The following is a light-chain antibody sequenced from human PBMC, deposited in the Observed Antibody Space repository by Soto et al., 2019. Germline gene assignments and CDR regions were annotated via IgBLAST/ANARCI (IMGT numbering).Light chain of an antibody. CDR3: QQYDIWPPYT. J-gene: IGKJ2*01. CDR2: EAS. Sequence: EIVLTQSPGPLSLSPGERATLSCRASQTVSSPYFAWYQQKPGQAPRLLIYEASTRATGVPARFSGSGSETEFTLSISSLQSEDFAIYYCQQYDIWPPYTFGQGTKVDIK. CDR1: QTVSSPY. V-gene: IGKV3-15*01.